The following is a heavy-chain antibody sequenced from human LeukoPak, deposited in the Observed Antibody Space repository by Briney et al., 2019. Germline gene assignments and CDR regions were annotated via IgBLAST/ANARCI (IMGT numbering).Heavy chain of an antibody. CDR3: ARGRTTVTKHPYYFDY. V-gene: IGHV4-4*02. J-gene: IGHJ4*02. CDR2: IYHSGST. Sequence: SETLSLTCAVSGGSISSSNWWSWVRQPPGKGLEWIGEIYHSGSTNYNPSLKSRVTISVDKSKNQFSLKLSSVTAADTAVYYCARGRTTVTKHPYYFDYWGQGTLVTVSS. D-gene: IGHD4-17*01. CDR1: GGSISSSNW.